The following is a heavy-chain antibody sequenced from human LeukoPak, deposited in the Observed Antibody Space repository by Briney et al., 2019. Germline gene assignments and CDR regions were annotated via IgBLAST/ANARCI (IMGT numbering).Heavy chain of an antibody. CDR3: ARGRHIAARLSFYDY. V-gene: IGHV4-38-2*02. CDR2: IYHSGST. J-gene: IGHJ4*02. D-gene: IGHD6-6*01. CDR1: GYSISSGYY. Sequence: SETLSLTCTVSGYSISSGYYWGWIRQPPGKGLEWIGSIYHSGSTYYNPSLKSRVTISVDTSKNQFSLKLSSVTAADTAVYYCARGRHIAARLSFYDYWGQGTLVTVSS.